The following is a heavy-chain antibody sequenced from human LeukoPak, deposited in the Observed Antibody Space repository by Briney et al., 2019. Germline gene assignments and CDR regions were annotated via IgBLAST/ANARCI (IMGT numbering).Heavy chain of an antibody. CDR3: TTDLLRYFDWLRFDP. Sequence: GGSLRLSCAASGFTFSNAWMTWVRQAPGKGLEWVGRIKSKTDGGTTDYAAPVKGRFTISRDDSKNTLYLQMNSLKTEDTAVYYCTTDLLRYFDWLRFDPWGQGTLVTVSS. J-gene: IGHJ5*02. D-gene: IGHD3-9*01. CDR1: GFTFSNAW. V-gene: IGHV3-15*01. CDR2: IKSKTDGGTT.